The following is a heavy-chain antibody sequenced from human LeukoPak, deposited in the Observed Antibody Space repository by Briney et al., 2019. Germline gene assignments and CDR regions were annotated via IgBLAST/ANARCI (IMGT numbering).Heavy chain of an antibody. V-gene: IGHV1-2*02. CDR1: GYTFTGYY. Sequence: ASVKVSCKASGYTFTGYYMHWVRQAPGQGLEWMGWINPDSGGTNYAQKFQGRVTMTRDTSISTAYMELSRLRSDDTAVYYCARGRNYDDSSGYYSLAFDIWGQGTMVTVSS. CDR2: INPDSGGT. CDR3: ARGRNYDDSSGYYSLAFDI. J-gene: IGHJ3*02. D-gene: IGHD3-22*01.